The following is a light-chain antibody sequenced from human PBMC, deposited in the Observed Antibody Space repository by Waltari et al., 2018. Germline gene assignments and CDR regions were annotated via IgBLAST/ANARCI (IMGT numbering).Light chain of an antibody. Sequence: DIQLTQSPSFLSASVGDRVTISCRASQGINNHLAWYQQKPGKAPKLLIYEASTLQSGVTSRFSGSRSGTEFTLTISSLQPEDCAIYYCQQLNSYPFTFGPGTKVDIK. J-gene: IGKJ3*01. CDR3: QQLNSYPFT. CDR2: EAS. CDR1: QGINNH. V-gene: IGKV1-9*01.